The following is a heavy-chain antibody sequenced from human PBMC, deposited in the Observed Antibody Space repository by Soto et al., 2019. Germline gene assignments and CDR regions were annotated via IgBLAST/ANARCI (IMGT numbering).Heavy chain of an antibody. J-gene: IGHJ4*02. CDR3: AGEWYYYDSSGSIVGY. V-gene: IGHV3-21*01. Sequence: PGGSLRLSCAASGFTFISYSMSWVRQAPGKGLEWVSSISSSSSYIYYADSVKGRFTISRDNAKNSLYLQMNSLRAEDTAVYYCAGEWYYYDSSGSIVGYWGQGTLVTVSS. CDR1: GFTFISYS. D-gene: IGHD3-22*01. CDR2: ISSSSSYI.